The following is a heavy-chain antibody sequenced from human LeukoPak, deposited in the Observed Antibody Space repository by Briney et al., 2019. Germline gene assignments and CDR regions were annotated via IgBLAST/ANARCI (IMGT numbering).Heavy chain of an antibody. V-gene: IGHV3-30-3*01. Sequence: GGSLRLSCAASGFTFSSYAMHWVRQAPGKGLEWVAVISYDGSNKYYADSVKGRFTISRDNSKNTLYLQMNSLRAEDTAVYYCAKASSRYFDWLLEDYWGQGTLVTVSS. D-gene: IGHD3-9*01. J-gene: IGHJ4*02. CDR1: GFTFSSYA. CDR2: ISYDGSNK. CDR3: AKASSRYFDWLLEDY.